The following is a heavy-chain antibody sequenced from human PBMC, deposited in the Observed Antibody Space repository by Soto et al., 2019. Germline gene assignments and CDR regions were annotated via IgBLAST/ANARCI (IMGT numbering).Heavy chain of an antibody. J-gene: IGHJ4*02. D-gene: IGHD3-22*01. Sequence: SVKVSCKASGGTFSSYTISWVRQAPGQGLEWMGRIIPILGIANYAQKFQGRVTITADESTSTAYMELSSLRPEDTAVYYCARGGTYYYDSSGYYHFDYWGQGTLVTVPQ. CDR1: GGTFSSYT. CDR2: IIPILGIA. V-gene: IGHV1-69*02. CDR3: ARGGTYYYDSSGYYHFDY.